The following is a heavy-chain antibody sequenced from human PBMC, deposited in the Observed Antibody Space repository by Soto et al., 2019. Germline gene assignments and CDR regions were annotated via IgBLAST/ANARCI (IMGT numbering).Heavy chain of an antibody. CDR3: APHDYGDYD. CDR1: GGSFSDYY. V-gene: IGHV4-34*01. J-gene: IGHJ4*02. D-gene: IGHD4-17*01. Sequence: PSETLSLTCAVYGGSFSDYYWSWIRQPPGKGLEWIGEINHSGSTNYNPSLKSRVTISVDTSKNQFSLKLSSVTAADTAVYYCAPHDYGDYDWGQGTLVTVSS. CDR2: INHSGST.